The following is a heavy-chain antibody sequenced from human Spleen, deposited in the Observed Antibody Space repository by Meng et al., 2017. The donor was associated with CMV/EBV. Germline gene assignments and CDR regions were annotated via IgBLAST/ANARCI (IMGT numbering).Heavy chain of an antibody. CDR3: ARETMILVVDY. Sequence: SETLSLTCTVSGDSIISSSYYWGWIRQPPGKGLEWIGSIYYSGSTYYNPSLKSRVTISVDTSKNQFSLKLNSVTAADTAVYYCARETMILVVDYWGQGTLVTVSS. V-gene: IGHV4-39*07. J-gene: IGHJ4*02. CDR2: IYYSGST. CDR1: GDSIISSSYY. D-gene: IGHD3-22*01.